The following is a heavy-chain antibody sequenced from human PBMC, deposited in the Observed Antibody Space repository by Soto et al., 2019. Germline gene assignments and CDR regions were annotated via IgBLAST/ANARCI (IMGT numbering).Heavy chain of an antibody. D-gene: IGHD1-26*01. CDR3: AREDHDASILPLLNYYYYYGMDV. CDR2: IIPIFGTA. J-gene: IGHJ6*02. CDR1: GGTFSIYA. V-gene: IGHV1-69*06. Sequence: SVKVSCKASGGTFSIYAISWVRQAPGQGLEWMGGIIPIFGTANYAQKFQGRVTITADKSTSTAYMELSRLRSEDTAVYYCAREDHDASILPLLNYYYYYGMDVWGQGTTVTVYS.